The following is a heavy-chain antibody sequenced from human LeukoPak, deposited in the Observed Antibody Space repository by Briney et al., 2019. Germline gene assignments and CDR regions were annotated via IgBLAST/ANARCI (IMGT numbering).Heavy chain of an antibody. D-gene: IGHD3-10*01. CDR2: IIPIFGTA. Sequence: GASVKVSCKASGGTFSNYAISWVRQAPGQGLEWMGGIIPIFGTASYAQKFRGRVTITADKSTRTAYMELSSLRSEDTAVYYCARSVEWFGEPRDLGPWGQGTLVTVSS. CDR3: ARSVEWFGEPRDLGP. CDR1: GGTFSNYA. J-gene: IGHJ5*02. V-gene: IGHV1-69*06.